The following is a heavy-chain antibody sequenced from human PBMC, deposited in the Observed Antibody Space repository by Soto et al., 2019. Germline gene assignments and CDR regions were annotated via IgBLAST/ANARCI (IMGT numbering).Heavy chain of an antibody. CDR1: GFTFSSYG. CDR2: ISYDGSNK. CDR3: AKEISMVTMVRGNYATDV. Sequence: GGSLRLSCAASGFTFSSYGMHWVRQAPGKGLEWVAVISYDGSNKYYADSVKGRFTISRDNSKNTLYLQMNSLRAEDTAVYYCAKEISMVTMVRGNYATDVWGQGTTVTVSS. J-gene: IGHJ6*02. D-gene: IGHD3-10*01. V-gene: IGHV3-30*18.